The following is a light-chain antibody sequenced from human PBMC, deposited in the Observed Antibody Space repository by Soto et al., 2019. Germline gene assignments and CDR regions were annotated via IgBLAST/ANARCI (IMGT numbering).Light chain of an antibody. J-gene: IGLJ3*02. CDR3: LLSYGDVWV. CDR1: TGAVTSNFY. CDR2: RTS. Sequence: QTVVTQEPTLTESPGGTVTLTCASSTGAVTSNFYPNWFQQKPGQAPRPLISRTSDRHSWTPARFSGSLIGDKAALTLSGVQPEDEAEYYCLLSYGDVWVFGGGTKLTVL. V-gene: IGLV7-43*01.